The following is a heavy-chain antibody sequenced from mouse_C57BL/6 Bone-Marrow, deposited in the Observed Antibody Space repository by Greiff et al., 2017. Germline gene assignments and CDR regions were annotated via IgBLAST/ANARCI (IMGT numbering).Heavy chain of an antibody. Sequence: VQLQESGAELARPGASVKLSCKASGYTFTSYGISWVKQRTGQGLEWIGEIYPRSGNTYYNEKVKGKATLTADKSSSTAYMELRSLTSEDSAVYVCARREGTTDFAYWGQGTLVTVSA. CDR1: GYTFTSYG. J-gene: IGHJ3*01. V-gene: IGHV1-81*01. D-gene: IGHD1-1*01. CDR3: ARREGTTDFAY. CDR2: IYPRSGNT.